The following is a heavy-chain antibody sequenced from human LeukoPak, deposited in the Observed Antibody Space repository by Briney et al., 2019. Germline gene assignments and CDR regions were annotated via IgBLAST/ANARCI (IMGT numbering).Heavy chain of an antibody. CDR3: AKDMGAAAGTPLDH. V-gene: IGHV3-30*18. CDR1: GFTFSSYG. D-gene: IGHD6-13*01. CDR2: ISYDGSNK. Sequence: GRSLRLSCAASGFTFSSYGMHWVRQAPGKGLEWVAVISYDGSNKYYADSVKGRFTISRDNSKNTLYLQMNSLRAEDTAVYYCAKDMGAAAGTPLDHWGQGTLVTVSS. J-gene: IGHJ4*02.